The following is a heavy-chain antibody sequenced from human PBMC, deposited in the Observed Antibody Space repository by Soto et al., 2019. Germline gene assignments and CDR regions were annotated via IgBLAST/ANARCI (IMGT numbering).Heavy chain of an antibody. J-gene: IGHJ5*02. CDR2: IYSGGST. Sequence: EVQLVESGGGLIQPGGSLRLSCAASGFTVSSNYMSWVRQAPEKGLEWVSGIYSGGSTYYADSVKGRFTISRDNSKNTLYLQMNSLRAEDTAVYYCARLRLPTNWFDPWGQGTLVTVSS. CDR3: ARLRLPTNWFDP. V-gene: IGHV3-53*01. D-gene: IGHD5-12*01. CDR1: GFTVSSNY.